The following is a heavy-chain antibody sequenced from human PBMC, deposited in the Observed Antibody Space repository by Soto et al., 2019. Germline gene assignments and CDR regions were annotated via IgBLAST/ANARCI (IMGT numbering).Heavy chain of an antibody. CDR2: IHNSGST. CDR3: ARDLGSEQWFFDN. CDR1: GASVSGDGSY. D-gene: IGHD6-19*01. J-gene: IGHJ4*02. Sequence: QVQLQESGPGLVKPSQTLSLTCLVSGASVSGDGSYCSWIRQHPGKGLEFIGYIHNSGSTYSNPSLENRVAMPIETSKNQFSLRLSSVTAADSAVYFCARDLGSEQWFFDNWGQGILVTVSS. V-gene: IGHV4-31*03.